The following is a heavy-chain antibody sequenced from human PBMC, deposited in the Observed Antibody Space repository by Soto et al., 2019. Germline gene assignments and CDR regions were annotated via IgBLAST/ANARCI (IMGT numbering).Heavy chain of an antibody. CDR1: GYTFTSYG. J-gene: IGHJ6*03. CDR3: ARARIAAAGYGMDV. CDR2: INPNSGGT. D-gene: IGHD6-13*01. Sequence: GTSVKVSCKASGYTFTSYGIGWVRQAPGQGLEWMGWINPNSGGTNYAQKFQGWVTMTRDTSISTAYMELSRLRSDDTAVYYCARARIAAAGYGMDVWDKGTTVTVSS. V-gene: IGHV1-2*04.